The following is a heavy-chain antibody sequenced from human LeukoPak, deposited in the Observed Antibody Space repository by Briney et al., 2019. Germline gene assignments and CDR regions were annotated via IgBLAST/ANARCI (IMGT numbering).Heavy chain of an antibody. CDR3: VRRGNRWGDY. CDR2: IKDDGSEI. V-gene: IGHV3-7*01. CDR1: GFTFSSYG. Sequence: GGSLRLSCAASGFTFSSYGMHWVRQTPGKGLEWVANIKDDGSEIYYVDSVKGRFTISRDNAKNSLYLQMNSLRAEDTAVYYCVRRGNRWGDYWGQGTLVTVSS. D-gene: IGHD3-16*01. J-gene: IGHJ4*02.